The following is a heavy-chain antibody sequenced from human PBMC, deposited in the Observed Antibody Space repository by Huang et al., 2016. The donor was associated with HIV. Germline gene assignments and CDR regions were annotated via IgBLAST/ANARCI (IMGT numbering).Heavy chain of an antibody. Sequence: QVQLVESGAELKKPGASVRVSCKVSGYTVSELSLHWVRQAPEKGLEWVGGFDPEEDETIYAQRLQGRVTMTEDTSTDTAYMELSSLRPEDTAVYYCATSTPDVGAGVLRSAFDIWGQGTMVTVSS. CDR2: FDPEEDET. V-gene: IGHV1-24*01. D-gene: IGHD2-15*01. CDR1: GYTVSELS. J-gene: IGHJ3*02. CDR3: ATSTPDVGAGVLRSAFDI.